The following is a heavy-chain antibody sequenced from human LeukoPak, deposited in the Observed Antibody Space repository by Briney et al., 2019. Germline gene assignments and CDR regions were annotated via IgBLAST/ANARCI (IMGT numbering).Heavy chain of an antibody. V-gene: IGHV3-74*01. Sequence: GGSLRLACAASGFTFSSYWMHWVRQAPGKGLVWVSRINSDGSSTSYADSVKGRFTISRDNAKNTLYLQMNSLRAEDTAVYYCARALLSDFWSGYLYYYHYYGMDVWGQGTTVTVSS. D-gene: IGHD3-3*01. J-gene: IGHJ6*02. CDR1: GFTFSSYW. CDR3: ARALLSDFWSGYLYYYHYYGMDV. CDR2: INSDGSST.